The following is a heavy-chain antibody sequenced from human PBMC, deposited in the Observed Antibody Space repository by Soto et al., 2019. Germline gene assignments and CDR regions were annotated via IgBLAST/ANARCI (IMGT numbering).Heavy chain of an antibody. CDR2: LSGNGDST. CDR3: AKGVTYGRYYFDY. D-gene: IGHD2-21*02. V-gene: IGHV3-23*01. CDR1: GFTFSSYV. Sequence: LRLSCAASGFTFSSYVMTWVRQAPGKGLEWVSGLSGNGDSTYYADSVKGRFTISRDNSKNTLYLQMNSLRAEDTALYYCAKGVTYGRYYFDYWGQGTVVTVSS. J-gene: IGHJ4*02.